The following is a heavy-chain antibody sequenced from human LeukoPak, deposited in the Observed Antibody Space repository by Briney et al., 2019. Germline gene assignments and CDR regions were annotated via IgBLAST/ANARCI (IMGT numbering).Heavy chain of an antibody. CDR2: ISSSSSYI. J-gene: IGHJ4*02. Sequence: GGSLRLSCAASGFTFSSYSMNWVRQAPGKGLEWVSSISSSSSYIYYADSVKGRFTISRDNAKNSLYLQMNSLRAEDTAVYYCARVMITFGGVIAHIMDYWGQGTLVTVSS. V-gene: IGHV3-21*01. CDR3: ARVMITFGGVIAHIMDY. CDR1: GFTFSSYS. D-gene: IGHD3-16*02.